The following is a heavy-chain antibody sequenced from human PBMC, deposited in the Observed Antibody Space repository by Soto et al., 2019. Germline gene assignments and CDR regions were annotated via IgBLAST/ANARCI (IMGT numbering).Heavy chain of an antibody. V-gene: IGHV4-59*02. CDR3: ARRYRNNLFDP. CDR2: MHYTGFS. CDR1: GDSVTSHY. Sequence: SETLSLTCSFSGDSVTSHYLTWIRQSPEKGLEWIGYMHYTGFSHYNPSLKSRLTMSVDTSKNQFTLKLTSVTAADTAVYYCARRYRNNLFDPWGQGTLVTVSS. J-gene: IGHJ5*02. D-gene: IGHD1-26*01.